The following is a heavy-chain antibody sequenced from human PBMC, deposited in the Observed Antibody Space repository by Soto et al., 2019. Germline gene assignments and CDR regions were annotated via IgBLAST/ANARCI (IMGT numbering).Heavy chain of an antibody. Sequence: GGSLRISCAASGFTFSSYAMSWVRQAPGKGLEWVSAISGSGGSTYYADSVKGRFTISSDNSKNTLYLQMNSLRAEDTAVYYCAKGIDVVDDAFDIWGQGTMVTVSS. CDR1: GFTFSSYA. J-gene: IGHJ3*02. V-gene: IGHV3-23*01. CDR2: ISGSGGST. D-gene: IGHD2-15*01. CDR3: AKGIDVVDDAFDI.